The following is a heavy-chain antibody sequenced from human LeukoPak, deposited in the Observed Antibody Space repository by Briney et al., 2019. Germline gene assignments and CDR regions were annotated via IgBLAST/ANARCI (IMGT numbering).Heavy chain of an antibody. J-gene: IGHJ4*02. CDR1: GFTFSGYA. Sequence: PGGSLRLSCAASGFTFSGYAMHWVRQAPGQGLEYVSAITSNGGSPYYANSVRGRFTISRDNSKNTLYLQMGSLRVEDMAVYYCAREYCSGGDCQYYFDYWGQGTLVTVSS. CDR3: AREYCSGGDCQYYFDY. V-gene: IGHV3-64*01. D-gene: IGHD2-15*01. CDR2: ITSNGGSP.